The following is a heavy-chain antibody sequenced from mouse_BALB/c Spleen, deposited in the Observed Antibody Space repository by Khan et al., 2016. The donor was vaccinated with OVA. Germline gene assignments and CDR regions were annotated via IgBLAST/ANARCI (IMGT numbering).Heavy chain of an antibody. CDR2: IDPYNGGT. J-gene: IGHJ2*01. CDR1: GYSFSDYN. V-gene: IGHV1S135*01. Sequence: VQLQQSGPELVKPGASVKVSCKASGYSFSDYNIFWVKQSLGKSLEWIGYIDPYNGGTNYNQKFKGEATLNVDKSSTTAFMHLNSLTSEDSAVYYCALIESYGSGFDCWGQGTTLTVSS. CDR3: ALIESYGSGFDC. D-gene: IGHD1-1*01.